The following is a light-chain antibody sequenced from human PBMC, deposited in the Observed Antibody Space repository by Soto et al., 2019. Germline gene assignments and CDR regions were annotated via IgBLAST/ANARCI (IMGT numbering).Light chain of an antibody. CDR3: LQDYNYPRT. V-gene: IGKV1-6*01. Sequence: AIQMTQSPSSLSASLGDRVTITCRASQGIRNDLGWYQQKPGEAPKLLIYDASSLLIGVPSRFSGSGSGTDLTLTISSLQPEDFATYYCLQDYNYPRTFGQGTKVDI. CDR1: QGIRND. J-gene: IGKJ1*01. CDR2: DAS.